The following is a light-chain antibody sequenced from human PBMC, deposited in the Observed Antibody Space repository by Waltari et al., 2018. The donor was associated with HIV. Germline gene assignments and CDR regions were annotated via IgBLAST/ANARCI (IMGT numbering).Light chain of an antibody. CDR1: QNIRSN. V-gene: IGKV1-39*01. CDR2: AAS. J-gene: IGKJ1*01. CDR3: EQSYTAPRT. Sequence: DIQMTQSPSSLSASVGDRVTITCRVSQNIRSNLNWYQQKPGKAPNRLIYAASSLQNGVASRFSDSGSGTDFTLTISSLQPGDFAIYHCEQSYTAPRTFGQGTKVEIK.